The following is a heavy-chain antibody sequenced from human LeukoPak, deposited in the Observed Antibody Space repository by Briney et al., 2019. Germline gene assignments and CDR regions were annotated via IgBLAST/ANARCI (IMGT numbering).Heavy chain of an antibody. CDR1: GGSINSYY. CDR2: IYYTGST. CDR3: ARNLPPPGRYFDY. Sequence: SETLSLTRTVSGGSINSYYWSWIRQPPGKGLEWIGYIYYTGSTNYNPSLKSRVTISGDTSKNQFSLKLSSVTAADTAVYYCARNLPPPGRYFDYWGQGTLVTVSS. J-gene: IGHJ4*02. V-gene: IGHV4-59*01.